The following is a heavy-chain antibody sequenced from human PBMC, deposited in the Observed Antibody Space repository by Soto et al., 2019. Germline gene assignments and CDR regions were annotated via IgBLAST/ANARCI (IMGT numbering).Heavy chain of an antibody. CDR3: AINRGKEGRRSNWFDP. CDR2: IIPILGIA. J-gene: IGHJ5*02. V-gene: IGHV1-69*02. CDR1: GGTFSSYT. Sequence: QVQLVQSGAEVKKPGSSVKVSCKASGGTFSSYTISWVRQAPGQGLEWMGRIIPILGIANYAQKFQGRVTITADKSTSTAYMELSSLRSEDTAVYYCAINRGKEGRRSNWFDPWGQGTLVTVSS. D-gene: IGHD7-27*01.